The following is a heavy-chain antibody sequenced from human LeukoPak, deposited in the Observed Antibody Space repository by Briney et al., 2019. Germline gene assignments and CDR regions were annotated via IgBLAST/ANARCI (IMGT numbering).Heavy chain of an antibody. D-gene: IGHD1-14*01. CDR2: IRYDGINK. Sequence: GGSLRLSCAASGFTFSSYGMHWVRQAPGKGLEWVAFIRYDGINKYYADSVKGRFTISRDNSKNTLYLQMNSLRAEDTAMYYRAKDASYRFDYWGQGTLVTVSS. CDR3: AKDASYRFDY. V-gene: IGHV3-30*02. J-gene: IGHJ4*02. CDR1: GFTFSSYG.